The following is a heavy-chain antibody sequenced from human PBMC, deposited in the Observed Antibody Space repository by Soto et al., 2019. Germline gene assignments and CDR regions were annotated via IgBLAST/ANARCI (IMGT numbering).Heavy chain of an antibody. CDR1: GGTFSSYA. CDR2: IIPIFGTA. D-gene: IGHD2-21*02. J-gene: IGHJ4*02. V-gene: IGHV1-69*12. CDR3: ARPPQLPLAYCGGDCYSRLDY. Sequence: QVQLVQSGAEVKKPGSSVKVSCKASGGTFSSYAISWVRQAPGQGLEWMGGIIPIFGTANYAQKFQGRVTITADESTSTAYMELRSLSSEDTAVYYCARPPQLPLAYCGGDCYSRLDYWGQGTLVTVSS.